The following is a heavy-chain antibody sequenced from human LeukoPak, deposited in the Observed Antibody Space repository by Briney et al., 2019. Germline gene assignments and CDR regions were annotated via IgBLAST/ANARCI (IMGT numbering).Heavy chain of an antibody. CDR3: ARGGAAGSFADY. V-gene: IGHV3-30*02. J-gene: IGHJ4*02. CDR1: GFTFSSYG. CDR2: IRYDGSNK. Sequence: GGSLRLSCAASGFTFSSYGMHWVRQAPGKGLEWVAFIRYDGSNKYYADSVKGRFTISRDNSKNTLYLQMNSLRAEDTAVYYCARGGAAGSFADYWGQGTLVTVSS. D-gene: IGHD6-13*01.